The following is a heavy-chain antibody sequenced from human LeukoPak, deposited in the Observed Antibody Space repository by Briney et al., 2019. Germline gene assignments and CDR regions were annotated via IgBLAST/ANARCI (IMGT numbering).Heavy chain of an antibody. Sequence: GGSLRLSCAASGFTFSSYWMSWVRQAPGKGLVWVSRINSDGSSTTYADSVKGRFTVSRDNAKNTLYLQMNSLRVEDTAVYYCARVWSASSNDYWGQGTLVTVSS. CDR3: ARVWSASSNDY. CDR2: INSDGSST. J-gene: IGHJ4*02. CDR1: GFTFSSYW. D-gene: IGHD6-6*01. V-gene: IGHV3-74*01.